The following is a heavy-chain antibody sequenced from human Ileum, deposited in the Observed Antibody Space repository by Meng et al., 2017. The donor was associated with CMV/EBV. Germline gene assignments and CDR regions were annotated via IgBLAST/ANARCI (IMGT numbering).Heavy chain of an antibody. D-gene: IGHD3-3*01. J-gene: IGHJ4*02. CDR1: FTFGSYA. CDR2: ISYDGSNK. Sequence: FTFGSYARHWVRQAAGKGLGWVAVISYDGSNKYYADSVKGRLTISRDNSKNTLYLQMNSLRAEDTAVYYCARVCYDFWSGYYDYFDYWGQGTLVTVSS. CDR3: ARVCYDFWSGYYDYFDY. V-gene: IGHV3-30-3*01.